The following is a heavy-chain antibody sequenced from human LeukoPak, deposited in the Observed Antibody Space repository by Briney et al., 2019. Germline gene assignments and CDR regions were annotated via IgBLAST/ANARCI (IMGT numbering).Heavy chain of an antibody. Sequence: PGGSLRLSCAASGFTFSSYGMHWVRQAPGKGLEWVAVISYDGSNKYYADSVNGRFTISRDNSKNTLYLQMNSLRAEDTAVYYCAKDLSYYYDSSGYGAFDIWGQGTMVTVSS. V-gene: IGHV3-30*18. CDR1: GFTFSSYG. D-gene: IGHD3-22*01. CDR3: AKDLSYYYDSSGYGAFDI. J-gene: IGHJ3*02. CDR2: ISYDGSNK.